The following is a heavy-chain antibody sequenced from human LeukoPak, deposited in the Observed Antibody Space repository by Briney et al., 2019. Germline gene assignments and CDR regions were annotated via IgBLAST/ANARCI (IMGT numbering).Heavy chain of an antibody. J-gene: IGHJ4*02. V-gene: IGHV1-18*01. D-gene: IGHD1-1*01. CDR3: ARDWDSRNDYFDP. Sequence: ASVNVSCKASGYTFTSYGISWVRQAPGQGLEGMGWTSAHNDDTNYAETLQGRLTITTDISTSTAYMELTSLRSDDTAVYYCARDWDSRNDYFDPWGQGTLVIVSS. CDR2: TSAHNDDT. CDR1: GYTFTSYG.